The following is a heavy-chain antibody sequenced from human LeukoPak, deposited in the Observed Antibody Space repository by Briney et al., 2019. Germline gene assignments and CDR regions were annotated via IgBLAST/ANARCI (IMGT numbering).Heavy chain of an antibody. V-gene: IGHV4-38-2*01. CDR3: ASEENCSSTSCYAY. CDR2: IYHSGST. J-gene: IGHJ4*02. Sequence: SETLSLTCAVSGYSISSGYFWGWIRQPPGKGLEWIGSIYHSGSTYYDPSLKSRVTMSVDTSKNHFSLKLSSVTAADTAVYYCASEENCSSTSCYAYWGQGTLVTVSS. D-gene: IGHD2-2*01. CDR1: GYSISSGYF.